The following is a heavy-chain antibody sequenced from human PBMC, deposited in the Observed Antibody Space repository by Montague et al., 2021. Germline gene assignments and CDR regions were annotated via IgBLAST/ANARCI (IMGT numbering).Heavy chain of an antibody. CDR2: IFYSANT. CDR1: GGSISSGGYY. J-gene: IGHJ4*02. V-gene: IGHV4-31*03. D-gene: IGHD3-10*01. CDR3: ARAEDYYGSGSYLGFDY. Sequence: TLSLTCTVSGGSISSGGYYWIWIRQLPGKGLEWVVYIFYSANTYHNPSLKSRVTISIDTSKNQLSLTLSSVTAADTAVYYCARAEDYYGSGSYLGFDYWGQGTLVTVSS.